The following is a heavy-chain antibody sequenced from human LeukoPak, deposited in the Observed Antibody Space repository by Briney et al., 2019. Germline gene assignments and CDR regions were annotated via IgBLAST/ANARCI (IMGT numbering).Heavy chain of an antibody. D-gene: IGHD2-2*01. CDR1: GGSTSSSSYY. CDR3: ARESSIPAAFWSYYYYYMDV. Sequence: SETLSLTCTVSGGSTSSSSYYWGWIRQPPGKGLEWIGSIYYSGSTYYNPSLKSRVTISVDTSKNQFSLKLSSVTAADTAVYYCARESSIPAAFWSYYYYYMDVWGKGTTVTVSS. J-gene: IGHJ6*03. V-gene: IGHV4-39*07. CDR2: IYYSGST.